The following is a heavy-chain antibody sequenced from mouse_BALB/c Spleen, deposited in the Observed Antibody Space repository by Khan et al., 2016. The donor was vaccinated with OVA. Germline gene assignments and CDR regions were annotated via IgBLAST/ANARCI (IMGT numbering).Heavy chain of an antibody. CDR3: VRDYYGSSYMTY. Sequence: EVELVESGGGLVQPGGSRKLSCAASGFTFSSFGMHWFRQAPEKGREWVAYSSSGSSTIYYADTVKGRFTISRDNPKNTLCLQMTSLRSEDTAMYYCVRDYYGSSYMTYWGQGTLVTVSA. V-gene: IGHV5-17*02. CDR2: SSSGSSTI. D-gene: IGHD1-1*01. J-gene: IGHJ3*01. CDR1: GFTFSSFG.